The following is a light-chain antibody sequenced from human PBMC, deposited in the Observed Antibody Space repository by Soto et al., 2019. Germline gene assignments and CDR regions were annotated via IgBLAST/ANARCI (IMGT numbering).Light chain of an antibody. Sequence: QSALTQPASVSGSPGQSITISCTGTSSDIGDYDYVPWYQQRPGRAPKLMIYEVRYRPSGVSNRFSGSKSGNTASLTISGLQAEDEADYYCATWDSRLSSTVFGSGTKLTVL. J-gene: IGLJ1*01. V-gene: IGLV2-14*01. CDR2: EVR. CDR3: ATWDSRLSSTV. CDR1: SSDIGDYDY.